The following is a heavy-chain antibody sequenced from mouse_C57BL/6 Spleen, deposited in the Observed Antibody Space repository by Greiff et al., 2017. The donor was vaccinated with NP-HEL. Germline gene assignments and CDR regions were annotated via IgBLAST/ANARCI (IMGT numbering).Heavy chain of an antibody. CDR2: IYPRSGNT. J-gene: IGHJ1*03. CDR1: GYTFTNYG. V-gene: IGHV1-81*01. D-gene: IGHD1-1*01. Sequence: VQLQQSGAELARPGASVKLSCKASGYTFTNYGISWVKQRTGQGLEWIGEIYPRSGNTYYNEKFKGKATLTADKSSSTAYMELRSLTSEDAAVYFCSRSPITTVVARPYFDVWGTGTTVTVSS. CDR3: SRSPITTVVARPYFDV.